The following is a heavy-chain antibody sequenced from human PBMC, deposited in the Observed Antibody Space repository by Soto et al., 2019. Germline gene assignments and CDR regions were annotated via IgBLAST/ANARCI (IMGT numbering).Heavy chain of an antibody. D-gene: IGHD1-26*01. J-gene: IGHJ4*02. CDR2: IYYSGST. CDR3: ARVRGSYCIDY. Sequence: SETLSLTCTVSGGSISSYYWSWIRQPPGKGLEWIGYIYYSGSTNYNPSLKSRVTISVDTSKDQFSLKLSSVTAVDTAVYYCARVRGSYCIDYWGQGTLVTVSS. CDR1: GGSISSYY. V-gene: IGHV4-59*01.